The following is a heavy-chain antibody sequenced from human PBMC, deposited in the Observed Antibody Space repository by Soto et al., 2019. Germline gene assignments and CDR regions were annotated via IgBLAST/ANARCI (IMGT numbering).Heavy chain of an antibody. D-gene: IGHD6-6*01. CDR3: AKDLSARPTEYLQH. CDR2: ISGSGGST. Sequence: GGSLRLSCAASGFTFSSYAMSWVRQAPGKGLEWVSAISGSGGSTYYADSVKGRFTISRDNSKNTLCLQMNSLRAEDTAVYYCAKDLSARPTEYLQHWGQGTLVTVSS. J-gene: IGHJ1*01. CDR1: GFTFSSYA. V-gene: IGHV3-23*01.